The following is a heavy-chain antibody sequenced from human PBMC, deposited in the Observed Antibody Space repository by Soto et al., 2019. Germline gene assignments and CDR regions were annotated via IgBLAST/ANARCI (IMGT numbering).Heavy chain of an antibody. Sequence: QITLKESGPTLVKPTQTLTLTCTFSGFSLSTSGVGVGWIRQPPGKALEWLALIYWDDDKRYSPSLKSRLTITKDNSKNQVVLTMTSMDPVDTATYYCARPYYYGSGRLYWYFDLWGRGTLVTVSS. CDR2: IYWDDDK. CDR1: GFSLSTSGVG. J-gene: IGHJ2*01. CDR3: ARPYYYGSGRLYWYFDL. V-gene: IGHV2-5*02. D-gene: IGHD3-10*01.